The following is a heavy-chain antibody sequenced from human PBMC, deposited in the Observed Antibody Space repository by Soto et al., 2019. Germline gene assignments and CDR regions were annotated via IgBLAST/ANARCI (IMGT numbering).Heavy chain of an antibody. Sequence: GGSLRLSCAASGFTFSSYAMSWVRQAPGKGLEWVSAISGSGGSTYYADSVKGRFTISRDNSKNTLYLQMNSLRAEDTAVYYCAKAGNLGYCSGGSCYSHSDYWGQGTLVTVSS. J-gene: IGHJ4*02. V-gene: IGHV3-23*01. CDR2: ISGSGGST. D-gene: IGHD2-15*01. CDR3: AKAGNLGYCSGGSCYSHSDY. CDR1: GFTFSSYA.